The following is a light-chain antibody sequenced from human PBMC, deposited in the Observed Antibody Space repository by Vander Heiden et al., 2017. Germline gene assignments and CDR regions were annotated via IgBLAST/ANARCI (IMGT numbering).Light chain of an antibody. CDR1: QDISNY. CDR3: QQYDNLPYT. Sequence: DIQMTQSPSSLSASVGDRVTITCQASQDISNYLNWYQQKPGKAPQLLISYASNLNTGVPSRFRGSGSGTDFTFTISSLHPEDIATYYCQQYDNLPYTFGQGTKLEIK. J-gene: IGKJ2*01. V-gene: IGKV1-33*01. CDR2: YAS.